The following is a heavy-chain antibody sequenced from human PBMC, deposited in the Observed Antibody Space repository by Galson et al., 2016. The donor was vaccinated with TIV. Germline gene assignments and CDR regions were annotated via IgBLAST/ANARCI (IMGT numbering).Heavy chain of an antibody. CDR2: INGDGSSS. J-gene: IGHJ6*02. CDR3: ARALDYFKSSAYSYRSDFYYYAMDA. Sequence: LSCAASGFTFRSYWMHWVRQAPGKGPMWVARINGDGSSSDYADSVEGRFTISRDNAKTTLSLQMNSLRAEDTAVYFCARALDYFKSSAYSYRSDFYYYAMDAWGLGTTVTVSS. CDR1: GFTFRSYW. V-gene: IGHV3-74*01. D-gene: IGHD2/OR15-2a*01.